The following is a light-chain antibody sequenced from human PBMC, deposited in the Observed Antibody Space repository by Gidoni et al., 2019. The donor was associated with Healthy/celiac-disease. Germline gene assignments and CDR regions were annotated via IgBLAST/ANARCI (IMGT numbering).Light chain of an antibody. CDR3: QQRSNWPRT. V-gene: IGKV3-11*01. CDR2: DAS. J-gene: IGKJ3*01. Sequence: EIVLTQSPATLSLSPGERATLSCRASQSVSSYLAWYQQKPGQAPRRLIYDASNRATGIPARFSGSGSGTDFTLTISSLEPEDFAVYYCQQRSNWPRTFGPXTKVDIK. CDR1: QSVSSY.